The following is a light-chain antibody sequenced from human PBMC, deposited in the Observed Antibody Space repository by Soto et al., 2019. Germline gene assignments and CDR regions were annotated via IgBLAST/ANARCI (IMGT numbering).Light chain of an antibody. CDR2: DVS. V-gene: IGKV3-11*01. Sequence: EIVMTQSPATLSVSPGERATLSCRASQSVSSYLAWYQQKPGQAPRLLIYDVSTRATGTPARFSGSGSGTDFTLTISSLEPEDFAVYYCQQRYNSLTFGGGTKVDIK. J-gene: IGKJ4*01. CDR1: QSVSSY. CDR3: QQRYNSLT.